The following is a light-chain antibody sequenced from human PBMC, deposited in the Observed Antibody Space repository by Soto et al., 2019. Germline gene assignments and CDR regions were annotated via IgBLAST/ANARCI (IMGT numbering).Light chain of an antibody. CDR1: QSVSSN. CDR2: GAS. V-gene: IGKV3-15*01. J-gene: IGKJ5*01. CDR3: QQYSNWAKT. Sequence: IVMTQSPATLSVSPGERATLSCRASQSVSSNLAWYQQKPGQAPRLLIYGASTRATGIPARFSGSGSGTEFTLTISSLQSEDFAVYYCQQYSNWAKTFGQGTRLEIK.